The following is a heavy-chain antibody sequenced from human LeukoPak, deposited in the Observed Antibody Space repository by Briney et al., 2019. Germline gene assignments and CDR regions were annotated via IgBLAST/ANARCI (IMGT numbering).Heavy chain of an antibody. Sequence: GGSLRLSCAASGFTFSSYGIHWVRQAPGKGLEWVAVISHDGSNKNYADSEKGRFTISRDNSKNTLYLQMNSLRAEDTAMYYCARGMRQIDDAFDLWGQGTMVTVSS. CDR1: GFTFSSYG. V-gene: IGHV3-33*08. J-gene: IGHJ3*01. D-gene: IGHD6-25*01. CDR3: ARGMRQIDDAFDL. CDR2: ISHDGSNK.